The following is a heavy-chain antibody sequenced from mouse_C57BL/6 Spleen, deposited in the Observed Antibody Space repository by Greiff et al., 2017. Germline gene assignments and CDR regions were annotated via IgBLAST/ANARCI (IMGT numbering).Heavy chain of an antibody. CDR2: IDPSDSYN. CDR1: GYTFTSYW. V-gene: IGHV1-69*01. D-gene: IGHD1-1*01. Sequence: QVQLQQPGAELVMPGASVKLSCKASGYTFTSYWMHWVKQRPGQGLEWIGEIDPSDSYNNYNQKFKGKSTLTVEKSSTTAYMQHISLTSEDSADYYCARSDYGSSYSSLDVWGTGTTVTVSS. CDR3: ARSDYGSSYSSLDV. J-gene: IGHJ1*03.